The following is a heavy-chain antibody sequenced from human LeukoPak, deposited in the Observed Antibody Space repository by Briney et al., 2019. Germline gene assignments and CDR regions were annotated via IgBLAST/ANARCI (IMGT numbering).Heavy chain of an antibody. CDR3: ARDRRNGYDAFDI. Sequence: GASVKVSCKASGYTFTSYGISWVRQAPGQGLEWMGWISAYNGNTNYAQKLQGRVTITRDTSASTAYMELSSLRSEDMAVYYCARDRRNGYDAFDIWGQGTMVTVSS. D-gene: IGHD3-3*01. CDR1: GYTFTSYG. J-gene: IGHJ3*02. V-gene: IGHV1-18*03. CDR2: ISAYNGNT.